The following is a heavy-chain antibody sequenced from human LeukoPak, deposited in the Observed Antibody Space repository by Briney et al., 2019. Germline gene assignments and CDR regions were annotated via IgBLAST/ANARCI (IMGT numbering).Heavy chain of an antibody. CDR3: ARDCSSTSCYPI. D-gene: IGHD2-2*01. J-gene: IGHJ3*02. CDR2: IWSVGGAE. V-gene: IGHV3-33*01. Sequence: PGGSLRLSCVASGFPFSSYGMHWVRQAPGKGLEWVAVIWSVGGAEYYADSVKGRFTISRDNSKNMLFLQMNSLRAEDTAVYYCARDCSSTSCYPIWGQGTMVTVSS. CDR1: GFPFSSYG.